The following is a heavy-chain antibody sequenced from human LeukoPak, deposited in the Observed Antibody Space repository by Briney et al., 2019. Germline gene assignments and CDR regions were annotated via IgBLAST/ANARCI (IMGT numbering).Heavy chain of an antibody. CDR2: ISSSSSYI. J-gene: IGHJ3*02. D-gene: IGHD6-19*01. CDR3: ARIAVAGTYAFDI. V-gene: IGHV3-21*01. CDR1: GFTFSSYS. Sequence: GESLKISCAASGFTFSSYSMNWVRQAPGKGLEWVSSISSSSSYIYYADSVKGRFTISRDNAKNSLYLQMNSLRAEDTAVYYCARIAVAGTYAFDIWGQGTMVTVSS.